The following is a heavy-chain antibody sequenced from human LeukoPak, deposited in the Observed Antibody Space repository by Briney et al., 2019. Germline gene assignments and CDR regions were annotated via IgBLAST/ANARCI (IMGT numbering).Heavy chain of an antibody. Sequence: GGSLRLSCAASGFPFSSYGISWVRQAPGKGLEWVANIRHDGSETYYVDSLRGRFTISRDNAKNLVYLQMSSLRAEDTAIYYCARDETYDYESNGYLDFWGQGTVVTVSS. CDR1: GFPFSSYG. J-gene: IGHJ4*02. CDR3: ARDETYDYESNGYLDF. D-gene: IGHD3-22*01. CDR2: IRHDGSET. V-gene: IGHV3-7*01.